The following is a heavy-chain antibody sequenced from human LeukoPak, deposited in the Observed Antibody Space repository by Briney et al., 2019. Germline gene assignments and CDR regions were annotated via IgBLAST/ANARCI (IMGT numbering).Heavy chain of an antibody. CDR1: GGSISRSSCY. Sequence: SETLSLTCAVSGGSISRSSCYWGWIRQPPGKGLEWIGSVFYTGSTYYNPSLKSRVTISVDTSKNQFSLKLSSVTAADTAVYYCAILPATDTYYYDRSGYYRPGVHWGQGTLVSVSS. CDR2: VFYTGST. J-gene: IGHJ4*02. CDR3: AILPATDTYYYDRSGYYRPGVH. D-gene: IGHD3-22*01. V-gene: IGHV4-39*07.